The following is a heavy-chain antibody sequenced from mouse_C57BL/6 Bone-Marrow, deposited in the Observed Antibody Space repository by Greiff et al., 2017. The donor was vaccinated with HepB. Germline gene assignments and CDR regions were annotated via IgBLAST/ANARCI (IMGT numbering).Heavy chain of an antibody. CDR3: ASLLLRSSY. CDR1: GYTFTDYY. Sequence: DVKLVESGPVLVKPGASVKMSCKASGYTFTDYYMNWVKQSHGKSLEWIGVINPYNGGTSYNQKFKGKATLTVDESSSTAYMELNSLTSEDSAVYYCASLLLRSSYWGQGTLVTVSA. J-gene: IGHJ3*01. D-gene: IGHD1-1*01. V-gene: IGHV1-19*01. CDR2: INPYNGGT.